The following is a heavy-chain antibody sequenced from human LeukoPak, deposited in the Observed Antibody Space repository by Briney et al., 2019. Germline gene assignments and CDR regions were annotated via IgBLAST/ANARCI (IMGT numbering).Heavy chain of an antibody. J-gene: IGHJ4*02. V-gene: IGHV4-59*04. CDR2: IYDSGST. CDR3: ARSTTYYDFWTGIRGTYYFDC. Sequence: PGETLSLTCTFSGCSISCHYWSWIRQPPGKGVEWVGLIYDSGSTYYNPSLKSRVTISVDTSMNQFSLKRSSVTAAHTAVYYCARSTTYYDFWTGIRGTYYFDCWGQGTLVTVSS. D-gene: IGHD3-3*01. CDR1: GCSISCHY.